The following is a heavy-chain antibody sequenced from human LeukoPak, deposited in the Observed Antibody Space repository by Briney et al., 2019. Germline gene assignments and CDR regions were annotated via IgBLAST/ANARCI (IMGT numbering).Heavy chain of an antibody. Sequence: GGSLRISCSASGFTFSSYSMNWVRQAPGKGLEWVSSISSSSSYIYYADSVKGRFTISRDNAKNSLYLQMNSLRAEDTAVYYCARGSHTLPLRFDPWGQGTLVTVSS. J-gene: IGHJ5*02. V-gene: IGHV3-21*01. CDR2: ISSSSSYI. CDR3: ARGSHTLPLRFDP. CDR1: GFTFSSYS.